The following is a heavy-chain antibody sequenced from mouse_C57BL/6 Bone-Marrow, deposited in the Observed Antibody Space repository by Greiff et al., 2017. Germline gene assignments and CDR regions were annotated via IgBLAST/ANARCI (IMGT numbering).Heavy chain of an antibody. Sequence: QVQLQQPGAELVKPGASVKLSCQASGYTFTSYWMHWVKQRPGRGLEWIGRIDPNSGGTKYNEQFKSKATLTVDKPSSTAYMQRSSLTSEDSAVYYCASRRELGYDGYFDYWGQGTTLTGAS. D-gene: IGHD2-3*01. J-gene: IGHJ2*01. V-gene: IGHV1-72*01. CDR1: GYTFTSYW. CDR2: IDPNSGGT. CDR3: ASRRELGYDGYFDY.